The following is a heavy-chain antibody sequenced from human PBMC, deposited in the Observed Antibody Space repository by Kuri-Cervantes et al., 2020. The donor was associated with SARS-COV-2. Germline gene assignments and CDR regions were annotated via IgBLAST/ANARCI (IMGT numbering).Heavy chain of an antibody. CDR1: GFTFSSSW. CDR2: ISSSSSYI. V-gene: IGHV3-21*01. CDR3: ARDWAGYCSSTSCYSYYYYGMDV. J-gene: IGHJ6*02. D-gene: IGHD2-2*02. Sequence: GGSLRLSCAASGFTFSSSWMHWVCQAPEKGLEWVSSISSSSSYIYYADSVKGRFTISRDNAKNSLYLQMNSLRAEDTAVYYCARDWAGYCSSTSCYSYYYYGMDVWGQGTTVTVSS.